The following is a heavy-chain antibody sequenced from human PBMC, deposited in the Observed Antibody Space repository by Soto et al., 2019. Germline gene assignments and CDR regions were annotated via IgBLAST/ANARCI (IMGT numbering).Heavy chain of an antibody. CDR3: ARQYSALDI. D-gene: IGHD2-15*01. Sequence: PGESLKISCQGSGYNFATSWIGWVRQMPGKGLEWMGIIYPSDSDTRYSPSFQGQVTISADKSISTAYLQWSSLQASDTAMYYCARQYSALDIWGQGTMVTVSS. CDR1: GYNFATSW. CDR2: IYPSDSDT. V-gene: IGHV5-51*01. J-gene: IGHJ3*02.